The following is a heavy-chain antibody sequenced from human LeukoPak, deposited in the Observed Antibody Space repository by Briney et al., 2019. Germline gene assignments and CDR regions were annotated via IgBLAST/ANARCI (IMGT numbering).Heavy chain of an antibody. CDR3: AKGDGARKYAFDI. CDR2: ISWNSGSI. V-gene: IGHV3-9*01. Sequence: GRSLRLSCAASGFTFDDYAMHWVRQAPGKGLEWVSGISWNSGSIGYADSVKGRFTISRDNAKNSLYLQMNSLRAEDTALYYCAKGDGARKYAFDIWGQGTMVTVSS. D-gene: IGHD1-26*01. CDR1: GFTFDDYA. J-gene: IGHJ3*02.